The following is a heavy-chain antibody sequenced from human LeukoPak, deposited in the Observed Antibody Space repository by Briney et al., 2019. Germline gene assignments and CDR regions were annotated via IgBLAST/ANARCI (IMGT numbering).Heavy chain of an antibody. J-gene: IGHJ3*02. CDR3: ARGYYYDCSGYVHLAFDI. D-gene: IGHD3-22*01. CDR2: IWYDGSNK. V-gene: IGHV3-33*01. CDR1: GFTFSSYV. Sequence: GGSLRLSCAASGFTFSSYVMHWVRQAPGKGLEWVAVIWYDGSNKYYADSVKGRFTISRDNSKNTLYLQMNSLRAEDTAVYYCARGYYYDCSGYVHLAFDIWGQGTMVTVSS.